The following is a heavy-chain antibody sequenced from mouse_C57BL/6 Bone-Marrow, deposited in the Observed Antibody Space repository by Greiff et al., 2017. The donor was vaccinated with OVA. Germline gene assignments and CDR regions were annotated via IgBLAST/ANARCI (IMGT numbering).Heavy chain of an antibody. CDR3: ARHPLDGYYFDY. V-gene: IGHV5-6*01. CDR1: GFTFSSYG. D-gene: IGHD2-3*01. Sequence: EVQLVESGGDLVKPGGSLKLSCAASGFTFSSYGMSWVRQTPDKRLEWVATISSGGSYTYYPDSVKGRFTISRDNAKNTLYLQMSSLKSEDTAMYYCARHPLDGYYFDYWGQGTTLTVSS. CDR2: ISSGGSYT. J-gene: IGHJ2*01.